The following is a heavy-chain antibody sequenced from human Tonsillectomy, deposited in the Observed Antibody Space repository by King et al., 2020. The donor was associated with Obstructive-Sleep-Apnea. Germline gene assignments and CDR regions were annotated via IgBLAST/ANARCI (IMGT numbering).Heavy chain of an antibody. CDR1: GFTFSNNY. CDR3: AKAQGGRFGEFPSNWFDP. V-gene: IGHV3-30*18. D-gene: IGHD3-10*01. J-gene: IGHJ5*02. Sequence: HVQLVESGGGVVQPGRSLRLSCAASGFTFSNNYMHWVRQPPGKGLEWVAGMSYDGTYKYYADSVKGRFTISRDNSKNTLYLQMNSLRAEDTAVYYCAKAQGGRFGEFPSNWFDPWGQGTLVTVSS. CDR2: MSYDGTYK.